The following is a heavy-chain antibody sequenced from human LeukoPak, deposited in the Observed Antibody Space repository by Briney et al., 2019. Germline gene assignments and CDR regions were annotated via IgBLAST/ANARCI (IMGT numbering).Heavy chain of an antibody. J-gene: IGHJ5*02. D-gene: IGHD6-13*01. V-gene: IGHV5-51*01. Sequence: GESLKISCTASGYSFTSYWVAWVRQMPGKGLEWMGIIYPGDSDTRYSPSFQGQVTISVDNSLNTAYLQWSSLKASDTAMYYCARGYTSTWTPNWLDPWGQGTQVTVSS. CDR1: GYSFTSYW. CDR3: ARGYTSTWTPNWLDP. CDR2: IYPGDSDT.